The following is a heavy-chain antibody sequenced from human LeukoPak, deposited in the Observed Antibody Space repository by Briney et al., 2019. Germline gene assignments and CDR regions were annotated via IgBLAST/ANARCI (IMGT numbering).Heavy chain of an antibody. CDR2: IYYRGST. CDR1: GGSLSSSSFY. V-gene: IGHV4-39*01. J-gene: IGHJ5*02. Sequence: SGRLSLTCAVSGGSLSSSSFYWAWIRAPPGRELEGFGSIYYRGSTSYTPSLGSPVTMSPESSQNQFSLRLHSLTAADTAVYYCARTEVGYWFDPWGQGTLVTVSS. D-gene: IGHD1-26*01. CDR3: ARTEVGYWFDP.